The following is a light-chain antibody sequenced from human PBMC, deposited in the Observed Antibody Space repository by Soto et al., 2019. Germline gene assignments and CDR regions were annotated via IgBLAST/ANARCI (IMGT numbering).Light chain of an antibody. CDR2: RAS. V-gene: IGKV3-15*01. J-gene: IGKJ1*01. CDR1: QNIYSN. Sequence: EIVMTQSPATLSVSPGERATLSFRASQNIYSNVAWYQQRPGQAPRLLIYRASTRAPGIPARFSGSGSGTEFTLTISGLQSDDFTVYSCLQYHNLWAFGQGTKVDI. CDR3: LQYHNLWA.